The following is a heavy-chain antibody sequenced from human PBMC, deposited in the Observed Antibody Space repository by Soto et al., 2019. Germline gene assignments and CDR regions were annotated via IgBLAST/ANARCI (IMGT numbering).Heavy chain of an antibody. CDR3: ARPSYSSGYHYYYYGMDV. J-gene: IGHJ6*02. CDR2: INHSGST. V-gene: IGHV4-34*01. Sequence: QVQLQQWGAGLLKPSETLSLTCAVYGGSFSGYYWSWIRHPPGKGREWIGEINHSGSTNYNPSLKSRVTISVDTSKNQFSLKLSSVTAADTAVYYCARPSYSSGYHYYYYGMDVWGQGTTVTVSS. D-gene: IGHD3-22*01. CDR1: GGSFSGYY.